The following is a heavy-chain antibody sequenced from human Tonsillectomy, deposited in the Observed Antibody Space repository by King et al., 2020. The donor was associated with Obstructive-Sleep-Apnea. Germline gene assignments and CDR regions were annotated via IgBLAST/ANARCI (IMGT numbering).Heavy chain of an antibody. J-gene: IGHJ6*02. CDR1: GFTFSSYA. Sequence: VQLVESGGGVVQPGRSLRLSCAASGFTFSSYAMHWVRQAPGKGLEWVAVISYDGSNKYYADSVKGRFTISRDNSKNTLYLQMNSLRAEDTAVYYCAGALVGARAYYYYYYGMDVWGQGTTVTVSS. V-gene: IGHV3-30*04. CDR3: AGALVGARAYYYYYYGMDV. CDR2: ISYDGSNK. D-gene: IGHD1-26*01.